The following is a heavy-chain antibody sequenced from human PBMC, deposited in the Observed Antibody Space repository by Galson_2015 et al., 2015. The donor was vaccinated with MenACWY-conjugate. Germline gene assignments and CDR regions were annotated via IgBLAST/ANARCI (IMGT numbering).Heavy chain of an antibody. CDR2: IVAGNGNS. D-gene: IGHD3-22*01. CDR1: VDTFTNYA. V-gene: IGHV1-3*01. Sequence: SVKVSCKASVDTFTNYAIHWVRQAPGQGLEWMGWIVAGNGNSKFSEGFQGRLTITRDTSARTVYLELSSLRSEDTAVYYCARNFYASNGYYNYWGQGTLVTVSS. J-gene: IGHJ4*02. CDR3: ARNFYASNGYYNY.